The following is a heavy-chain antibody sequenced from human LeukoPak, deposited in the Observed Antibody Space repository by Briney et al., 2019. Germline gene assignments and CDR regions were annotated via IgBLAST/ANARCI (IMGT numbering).Heavy chain of an antibody. Sequence: GGSLRLSCAASGFTFSSYGMHWVRQAPGKGLEWVAVISYDGSNKYYADSVKGRFTISRDNSKNTLYLQMNSLRAEDTAVYYCAKDLNWSLVWFGGDVAFDIWGQGTMVTVPS. V-gene: IGHV3-30*18. CDR1: GFTFSSYG. D-gene: IGHD3-10*01. J-gene: IGHJ3*02. CDR3: AKDLNWSLVWFGGDVAFDI. CDR2: ISYDGSNK.